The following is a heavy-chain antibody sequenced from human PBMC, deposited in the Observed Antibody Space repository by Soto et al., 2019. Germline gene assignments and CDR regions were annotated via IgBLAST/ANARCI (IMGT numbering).Heavy chain of an antibody. CDR3: ASGRSGKYYGSGNWFDP. CDR2: ISYDGSNK. D-gene: IGHD3-10*01. CDR1: GFTFSSYA. V-gene: IGHV3-30-3*01. Sequence: QVQLVESGGGVVQPGRSLRLSCAASGFTFSSYAMHWVRQAPGKGLEWVAVISYDGSNKYYADSVKGRFTISRDNSKNTLYLQMNSLRAEDTAVYYCASGRSGKYYGSGNWFDPWGQGTLVTVSS. J-gene: IGHJ5*02.